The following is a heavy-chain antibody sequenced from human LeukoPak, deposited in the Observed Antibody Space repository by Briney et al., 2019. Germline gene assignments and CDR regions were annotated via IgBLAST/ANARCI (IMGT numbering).Heavy chain of an antibody. D-gene: IGHD2/OR15-2a*01. J-gene: IGHJ4*02. V-gene: IGHV3-7*01. CDR3: ARGRLSPSAFRPFEH. CDR1: GFTFTSYW. Sequence: PGGSLRLSCAVSGFTFTSYWMSWVRQAPGKGLEWVANINEDGSYKYHADSVKGRLTISRDNAKNSLYLQMNSLRAEDTAVYYCARGRLSPSAFRPFEHWGRGTLVTVSS. CDR2: INEDGSYK.